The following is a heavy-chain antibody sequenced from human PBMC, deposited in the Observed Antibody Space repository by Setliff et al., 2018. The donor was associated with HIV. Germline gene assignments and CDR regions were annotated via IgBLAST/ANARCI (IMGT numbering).Heavy chain of an antibody. Sequence: SETLSLTCTVSDSAMDSYYWSWVRQSPGRGLEYIGYIYWTGRTDYNPSLKSRVTISLDTSGNQFSLKLNSVTGADTAVYYCAKISPRGYSDITTGRLTDPFDVWGPGTMVTVS. J-gene: IGHJ3*01. D-gene: IGHD3-9*01. CDR3: AKISPRGYSDITTGRLTDPFDV. CDR2: IYWTGRT. CDR1: DSAMDSYY. V-gene: IGHV4-59*12.